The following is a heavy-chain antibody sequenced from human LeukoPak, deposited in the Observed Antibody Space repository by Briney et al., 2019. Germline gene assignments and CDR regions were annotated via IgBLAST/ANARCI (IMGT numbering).Heavy chain of an antibody. CDR1: GGSFSGYY. Sequence: SETLSLTCAVYGGSFSGYYWSWIRQPPGKGLEWIGSIYHSGSTYYNPSLKSRVTISVDTSKNQFSLKLSSVTAADTAVYYCARVGGGSSDYFDYWGQGTLVTVSS. D-gene: IGHD2-15*01. CDR3: ARVGGGSSDYFDY. V-gene: IGHV4-34*01. CDR2: IYHSGST. J-gene: IGHJ4*02.